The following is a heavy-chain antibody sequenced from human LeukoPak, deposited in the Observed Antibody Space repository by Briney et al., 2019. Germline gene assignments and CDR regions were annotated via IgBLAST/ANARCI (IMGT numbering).Heavy chain of an antibody. CDR1: GGSISSGSYY. Sequence: SETLSLTCTVSGGSISSGSYYWSWIRQPAGKGLEWIGRIYTSGSTNYNPSLKSRVTTSVDTSKNQFSLKLSSVTAADTAVYYCAREGARYSGYDSWGQGTLVTVSS. CDR3: AREGARYSGYDS. D-gene: IGHD5-12*01. CDR2: IYTSGST. V-gene: IGHV4-61*02. J-gene: IGHJ4*02.